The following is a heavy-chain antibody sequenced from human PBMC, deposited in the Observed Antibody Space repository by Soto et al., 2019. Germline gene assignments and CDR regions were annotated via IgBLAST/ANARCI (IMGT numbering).Heavy chain of an antibody. CDR3: ARSAIATHWFFDL. CDR1: GGPISSSSYY. J-gene: IGHJ2*01. V-gene: IGHV4-39*01. D-gene: IGHD5-18*01. Sequence: NPSETLSLTCTVSGGPISSSSYYWGWIRQAPGKGLEWLATIYYTGYTYHNPSLKTHVTISADTSKDQFPLKLTSVTAADTALYYCARSAIATHWFFDLWGRGTLVTVSS. CDR2: IYYTGYT.